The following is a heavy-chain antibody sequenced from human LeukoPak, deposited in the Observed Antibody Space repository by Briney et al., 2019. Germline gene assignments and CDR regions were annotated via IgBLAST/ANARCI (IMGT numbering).Heavy chain of an antibody. J-gene: IGHJ4*02. CDR1: GFTFSSYA. V-gene: IGHV3-74*01. D-gene: IGHD1-26*01. CDR3: VVGGGIY. CDR2: ISSDGKYI. Sequence: GGSLRLSCEASGFTFSSYAMSWVRQAPGKGLEWVSRISSDGKYILYADSVKGRFTISRGNAKNTVHLQMNSLRADDTAVYYCVVGGGIYWGQGALVTVS.